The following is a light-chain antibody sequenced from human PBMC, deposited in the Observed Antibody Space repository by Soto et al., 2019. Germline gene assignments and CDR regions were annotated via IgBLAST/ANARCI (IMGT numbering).Light chain of an antibody. V-gene: IGKV2-28*01. CDR1: QSLLHSNGYNY. CDR3: MQGLQSPPT. J-gene: IGKJ1*01. Sequence: DIVMTQSPLSLPVTPGEPASISCRSSQSLLHSNGYNYLDCYLQKPGQSPQLLIYWGSNRAYWVPDRFSGSGSGPDFTLKLNIVEAEDGGVYFCMQGLQSPPTFGQGTKVEIK. CDR2: WGS.